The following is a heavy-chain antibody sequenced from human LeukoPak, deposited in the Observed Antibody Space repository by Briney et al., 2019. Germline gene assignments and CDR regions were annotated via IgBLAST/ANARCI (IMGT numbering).Heavy chain of an antibody. CDR2: MNPNSGNT. Sequence: ASVKVSCKASGYTFTSYDINWVRQATGQGLEWMGWMNPNSGNTGYAQKFQGRVTMTRNTSISTAYMELSSLRSEDTAVYYCARGLGDYYETGDFYYAVPAHWGQGTLVTVSS. CDR1: GYTFTSYD. J-gene: IGHJ4*02. D-gene: IGHD2-21*01. CDR3: ARGLGDYYETGDFYYAVPAH. V-gene: IGHV1-8*01.